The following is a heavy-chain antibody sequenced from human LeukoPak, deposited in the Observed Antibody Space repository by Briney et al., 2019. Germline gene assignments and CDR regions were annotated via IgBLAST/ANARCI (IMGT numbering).Heavy chain of an antibody. CDR3: ARDFIKLPHYYDSSGYAAFDI. CDR1: GFTFDDYG. Sequence: GGSLRLSCAASGFTFDDYGMSWVRQAPGKGLEWVSGINWNGGSTGYADSVKGRFTISRDNAKNSLYLQMNSLRAEDTALYYCARDFIKLPHYYDSSGYAAFDIWGQGTMVTVSS. CDR2: INWNGGST. J-gene: IGHJ3*02. V-gene: IGHV3-20*04. D-gene: IGHD3-22*01.